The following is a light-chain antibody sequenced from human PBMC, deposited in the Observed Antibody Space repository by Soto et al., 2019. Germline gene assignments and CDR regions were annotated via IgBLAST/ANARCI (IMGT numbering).Light chain of an antibody. CDR2: RND. CDR3: AAWDDSLNAVV. J-gene: IGLJ2*01. CDR1: SSNIGSNY. Sequence: QAVVTQPPSASGTPGQRVTISCSGSSSNIGSNYVYWYQQFPGSAPKLLIYRNDQRPSGVPDRFSGSKSGTSASLAISGPRSEDEADYYCAAWDDSLNAVVYGGGTKLTVL. V-gene: IGLV1-47*01.